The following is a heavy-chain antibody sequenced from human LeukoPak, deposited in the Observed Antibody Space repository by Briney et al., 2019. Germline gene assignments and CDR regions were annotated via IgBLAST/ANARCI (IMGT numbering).Heavy chain of an antibody. CDR1: GYTFTGYY. J-gene: IGHJ4*02. CDR3: ARGLRPGLRYFDRDHVFDY. D-gene: IGHD3-9*01. V-gene: IGHV1-2*04. CDR2: INPNSGGT. Sequence: ASVKVSCKASGYTFTGYYTHWVRQAPGQGLEWMGWINPNSGGTNYAQKFQGWVTMTRDTSISTAYMELSRLRSDDTAVYYCARGLRPGLRYFDRDHVFDYWGQGTLVTVSS.